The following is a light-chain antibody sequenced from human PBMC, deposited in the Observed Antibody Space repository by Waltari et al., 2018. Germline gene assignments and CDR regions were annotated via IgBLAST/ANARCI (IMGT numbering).Light chain of an antibody. CDR1: SGDAGTSNY. CDR2: EVS. V-gene: IGLV2-8*01. J-gene: IGLJ2*01. Sequence: QSALTQPPSASGSPGQSVTISCTGTSGDAGTSNYVSWYQQHPGKAPKLMIYEVSKRPTGVPDRFSGSKSGNTASLTVSGLQAEDEADYYCAAYADSNSLLFGGGTKVTVL. CDR3: AAYADSNSLL.